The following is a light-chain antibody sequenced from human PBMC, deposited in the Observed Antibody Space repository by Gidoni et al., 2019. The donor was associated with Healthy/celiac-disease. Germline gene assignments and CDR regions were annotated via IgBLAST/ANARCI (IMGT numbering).Light chain of an antibody. V-gene: IGLV6-57*03. CDR1: SGSIASNY. J-gene: IGLJ2*01. CDR2: EDN. CDR3: QSYDSSSVV. Sequence: NFMLPQPHSVSESPGQTVTIPCTRRSGSIASNYVQWYQQRPGSAPTTVIYEDNQRPSGVPDRFSGSIDSSSNSASLTISGLKTEDEADYYCQSYDSSSVVFGGGTKLTVL.